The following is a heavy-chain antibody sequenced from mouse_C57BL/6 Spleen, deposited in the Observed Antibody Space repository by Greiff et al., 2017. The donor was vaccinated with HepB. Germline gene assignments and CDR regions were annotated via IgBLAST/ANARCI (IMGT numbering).Heavy chain of an antibody. Sequence: VQLQQSGAELMKPGASVKLSCKATGYTFTGYWIEWVKQRPGHGLEWIGEILPGSGSTNYNEKFKGKATFTADTSSNTAYMQLSSLTTEDSAISYCARSGSYYGSSYGYFDGWGTGTTVTVAS. CDR2: ILPGSGST. CDR3: ARSGSYYGSSYGYFDG. V-gene: IGHV1-9*01. CDR1: GYTFTGYW. J-gene: IGHJ1*03. D-gene: IGHD1-1*01.